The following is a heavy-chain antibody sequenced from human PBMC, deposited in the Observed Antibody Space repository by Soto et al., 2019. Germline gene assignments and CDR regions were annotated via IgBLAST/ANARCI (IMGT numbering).Heavy chain of an antibody. CDR2: INHSGST. CDR1: GGSFSGYY. J-gene: IGHJ4*02. CDR3: ARFSSQLGAAGPDY. Sequence: PSETLSLTCAVYGGSFSGYYWSWIRQPPGKGLEWIGEINHSGSTNYNPSLKSRVTISVDTSKNQFSLKLSSVTAADTAVCYCARFSSQLGAAGPDYWGQGTLVTVSS. V-gene: IGHV4-34*01. D-gene: IGHD6-13*01.